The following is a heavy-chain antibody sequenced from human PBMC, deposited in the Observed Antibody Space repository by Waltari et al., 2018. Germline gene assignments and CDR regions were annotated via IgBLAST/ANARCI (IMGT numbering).Heavy chain of an antibody. CDR2: ISSTSSDI. CDR1: GFTFNTYT. D-gene: IGHD6-13*01. V-gene: IGHV3-21*02. Sequence: EVQLVESGGGLVKPGGSLRLSCAASGFTFNTYTMNWVRQAPGKGLEWVSSISSTSSDIYYADSVKGRFTISRDNAKSSLYLQLNSLRAEDTAVYYCAGGYSSYYGMDVWGQGTTVTVSS. CDR3: AGGYSSYYGMDV. J-gene: IGHJ6*02.